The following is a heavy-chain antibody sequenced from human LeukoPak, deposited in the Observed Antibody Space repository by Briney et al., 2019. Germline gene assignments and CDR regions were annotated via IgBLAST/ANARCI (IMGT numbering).Heavy chain of an antibody. CDR1: GGTFSSYA. Sequence: SVKVSCKASGGTFSSYAISWVRQAPGQGLEWMGGIIPIFGTANYAQKFQGRVTITTDESTSTAYMELSSLRSEDTAVYYCARGSGLVVPAAIGNWFDPWGQGTLVTVSS. J-gene: IGHJ5*02. D-gene: IGHD2-2*01. V-gene: IGHV1-69*05. CDR2: IIPIFGTA. CDR3: ARGSGLVVPAAIGNWFDP.